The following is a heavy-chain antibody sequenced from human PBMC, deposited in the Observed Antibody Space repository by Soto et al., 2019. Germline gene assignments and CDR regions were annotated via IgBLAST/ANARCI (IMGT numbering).Heavy chain of an antibody. CDR1: GGSISSGDYY. J-gene: IGHJ4*02. V-gene: IGHV4-30-4*01. Sequence: SETLSLTCTVSGGSISSGDYYWSWIRQPPGKGLEWIGYIYYSGSTYYNPSLKSRVTISVDTSKNQFSLKLSSVTAAGTAVYYCARDSRRITMVRGAHVDYWGQGTLVTVSS. CDR2: IYYSGST. CDR3: ARDSRRITMVRGAHVDY. D-gene: IGHD3-10*01.